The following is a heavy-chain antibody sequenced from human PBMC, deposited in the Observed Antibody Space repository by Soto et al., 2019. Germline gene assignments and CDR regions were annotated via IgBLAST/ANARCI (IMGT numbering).Heavy chain of an antibody. CDR3: ARDQEGSGSAWFGYHYYGMDV. Sequence: SETLSLTCAVSGYSISSGYYWGWIRQPPGKGLEWIGSIYHSGSTYYNPSLKSRVTISVDTSKNQFSLKLSSVTAADTAVYYCARDQEGSGSAWFGYHYYGMDVWGQGTSVTVSS. CDR1: GYSISSGYY. V-gene: IGHV4-38-2*02. J-gene: IGHJ6*02. D-gene: IGHD3-10*01. CDR2: IYHSGST.